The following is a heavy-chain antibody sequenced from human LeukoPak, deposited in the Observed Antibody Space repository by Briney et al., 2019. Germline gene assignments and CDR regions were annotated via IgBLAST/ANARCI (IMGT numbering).Heavy chain of an antibody. V-gene: IGHV3-30*02. CDR1: GFTFTSYG. J-gene: IGHJ4*02. CDR2: TRYDKSDI. Sequence: TGGSLRLSCAASGFTFTSYGMHWVRQAPGKGLEWVALTRYDKSDIYCADSVKGRFTISRDNSKNILYLQMNSLRAEDTAVYFCARGSATHQYSFDYWGQGTLVTVSS. D-gene: IGHD2-15*01. CDR3: ARGSATHQYSFDY.